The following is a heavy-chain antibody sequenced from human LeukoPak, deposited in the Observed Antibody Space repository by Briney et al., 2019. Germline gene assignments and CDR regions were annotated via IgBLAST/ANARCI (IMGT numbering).Heavy chain of an antibody. J-gene: IGHJ4*02. CDR1: GGSFSGYY. D-gene: IGHD3-10*01. V-gene: IGHV4-34*01. Sequence: SETLSLTCAVYGGSFSGYYWSWIRQPPGKGLEWIGEINHSGSTNYNPSLKSRVTISVDTSKNQFSLKLSSVTAADTAVYFCARGDYYYGSGSYPFDYWGQGTLVTVSS. CDR3: ARGDYYYGSGSYPFDY. CDR2: INHSGST.